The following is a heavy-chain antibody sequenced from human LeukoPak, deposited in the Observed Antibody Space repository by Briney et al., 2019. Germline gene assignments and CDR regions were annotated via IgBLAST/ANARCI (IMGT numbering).Heavy chain of an antibody. V-gene: IGHV4-59*08. CDR3: ARHARATANQHFDH. CDR1: GGSISSYY. D-gene: IGHD5-24*01. J-gene: IGHJ4*02. CDR2: IYYSGGT. Sequence: SETLSLTCTVSGGSISSYYWSWIRQPPGKGLEWIGYIYYSGGTNYNPPLKSRVTISVDTSKKQLSLKVTSVTAADTAVYYCARHARATANQHFDHWGQGTLVTVSS.